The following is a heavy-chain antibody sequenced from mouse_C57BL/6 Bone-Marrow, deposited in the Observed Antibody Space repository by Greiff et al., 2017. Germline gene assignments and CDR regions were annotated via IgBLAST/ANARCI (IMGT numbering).Heavy chain of an antibody. V-gene: IGHV5-12*01. CDR2: ISNGGGST. Sequence: VQLKESGGGLVQPGGSLKLSCAASGFTFSDYYMYWVRQTPEKRLEWVAYISNGGGSTYYPDTVKGRFTISRDNAKNTLYLQMSRLKSEDTAMYYCARHGAMDYWGQGTSVTVSS. CDR1: GFTFSDYY. CDR3: ARHGAMDY. J-gene: IGHJ4*01.